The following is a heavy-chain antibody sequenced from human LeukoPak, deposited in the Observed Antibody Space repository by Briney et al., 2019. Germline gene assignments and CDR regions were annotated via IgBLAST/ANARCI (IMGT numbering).Heavy chain of an antibody. CDR2: ISGGGGNT. J-gene: IGHJ4*02. D-gene: IGHD6-13*01. CDR1: GFTFNTYA. Sequence: GGSLRLSCAASGFTFNTYAMSWFRQAPREGLEWVSSISGGGGNTYYTDSVKGRFTISRDNSKDTLYLQMNGLRAEDTAVYFCAKQSAGSAAWYSLHYDFWGQGTLVTVSS. CDR3: AKQSAGSAAWYSLHYDF. V-gene: IGHV3-23*01.